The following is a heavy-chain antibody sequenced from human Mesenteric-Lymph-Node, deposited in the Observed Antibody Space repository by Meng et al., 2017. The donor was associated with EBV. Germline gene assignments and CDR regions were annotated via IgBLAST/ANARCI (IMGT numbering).Heavy chain of an antibody. CDR3: ARDQWGDIVVVGFFDY. D-gene: IGHD2-15*01. J-gene: IGHJ4*02. V-gene: IGHV3-30-3*01. CDR2: ISYEGTDK. Sequence: QVQLVESGGRVVHPGGSLRLSCSACGFTFSCVAMHWVRQAPGKGLEWVALISYEGTDKYYADSVKGRFTISRDNSKNTLYLQMNSLRAEDTAVYYCARDQWGDIVVVGFFDYWGQGTLVTVSS. CDR1: GFTFSCVA.